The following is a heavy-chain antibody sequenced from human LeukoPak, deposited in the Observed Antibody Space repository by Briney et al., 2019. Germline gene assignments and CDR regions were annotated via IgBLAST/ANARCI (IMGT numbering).Heavy chain of an antibody. V-gene: IGHV3-48*03. CDR1: GFTFSSYE. CDR3: VRDISGYYFDY. Sequence: GGSLRLSCAASGFTFSSYEMNWVRQAPGKGLEWISYISSAGTTKTYADSVKGRFTISRDNAKNSLYLQMNSLRAEDTALYYCVRDISGYYFDYWGQGTLVTVSS. J-gene: IGHJ4*02. CDR2: ISSAGTTK. D-gene: IGHD3-22*01.